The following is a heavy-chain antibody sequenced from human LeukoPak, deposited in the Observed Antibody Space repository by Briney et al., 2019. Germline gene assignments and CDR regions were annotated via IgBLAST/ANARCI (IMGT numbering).Heavy chain of an antibody. Sequence: GGSLRLSCAASGFTFSSDSMNWVRQAPGKGLEWVSSISSSSNYIYYADSVKGRFTISRDNAKNSLYLQMNSLRAEDTAVYYCASQVGATGTDYWGQGTLVTVSS. J-gene: IGHJ4*02. CDR1: GFTFSSDS. CDR2: ISSSSNYI. CDR3: ASQVGATGTDY. V-gene: IGHV3-21*01. D-gene: IGHD1-26*01.